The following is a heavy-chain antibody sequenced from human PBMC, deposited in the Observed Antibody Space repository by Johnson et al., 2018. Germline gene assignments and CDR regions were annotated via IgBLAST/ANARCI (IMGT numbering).Heavy chain of an antibody. V-gene: IGHV3-35*02. Sequence: VQLVESGGGLVQPGGSLRLSCAASGFTFSNSDMNWVHQAPGKGLEWVSGVCWNGSRTHYADSVKGQFILSRDNSRNTLYLQTNSLRAEDTAVYYCVRDLATTTGGYFQHWGQGTLVTVSS. CDR2: VCWNGSRT. J-gene: IGHJ1*01. CDR3: VRDLATTTGGYFQH. CDR1: GFTFSNSD. D-gene: IGHD1-14*01.